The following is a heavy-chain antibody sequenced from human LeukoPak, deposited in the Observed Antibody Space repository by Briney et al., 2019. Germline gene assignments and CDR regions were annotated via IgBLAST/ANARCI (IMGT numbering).Heavy chain of an antibody. V-gene: IGHV3-30-3*01. CDR2: ISYEGSNT. CDR1: GFTFSSYA. D-gene: IGHD3-22*01. Sequence: GGSLRLSCAASGFTFSSYAMHWVRQAPGKGLEWVASISYEGSNTYYADSVKGRFTISRDNAKNSLYLQMNSLRAEDTAVYYCARANYYDISGYDYWGQGTLVTVSS. J-gene: IGHJ4*02. CDR3: ARANYYDISGYDY.